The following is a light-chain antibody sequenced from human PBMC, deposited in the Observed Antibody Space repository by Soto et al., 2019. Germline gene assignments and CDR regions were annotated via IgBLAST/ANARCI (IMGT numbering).Light chain of an antibody. J-gene: IGKJ1*01. V-gene: IGKV1-12*01. CDR2: AAS. CDR3: QQANSFPPT. CDR1: QDISTW. Sequence: DIQMTQSPSSVPASVGDRVTITCRASQDISTWLAWYQQKPGEAPKLLISAASSLQSGVPSRFSGSGSATEFTLTISSLQPEDFATYFCQQANSFPPTFGQGTKVEV.